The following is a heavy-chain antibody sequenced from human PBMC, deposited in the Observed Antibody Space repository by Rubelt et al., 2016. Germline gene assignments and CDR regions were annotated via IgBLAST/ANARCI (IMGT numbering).Heavy chain of an antibody. J-gene: IGHJ4*02. V-gene: IGHV4-34*01. CDR1: GGSFSGYY. D-gene: IGHD4-17*01. CDR2: INHSGST. CDR3: AREAETTVTSNFDY. Sequence: QVQLQQWGAGLLKPSETLSLTCAVYGGSFSGYYWSWIRQPPGKGLEWIGEINHSGSTNYNPSLKSRVTISVDTSKSQFSLKLSSVTAADTAVYYCAREAETTVTSNFDYWGQGTLVTVSS.